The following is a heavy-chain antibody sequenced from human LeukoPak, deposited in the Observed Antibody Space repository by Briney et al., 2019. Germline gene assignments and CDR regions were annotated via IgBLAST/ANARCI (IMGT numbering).Heavy chain of an antibody. J-gene: IGHJ4*02. D-gene: IGHD3/OR15-3a*01. CDR2: ITGSGDGT. Sequence: PGGFLSLSCAASGFTFSRNAMNGLRQAPGTGVEWVSSITGSGDGTFFGYFVEGRFTISRDNFNNTLYLQMNNLRAEDTAIYYCANSLWDWGGPFHYWGQGILATVSS. CDR3: ANSLWDWGGPFHY. CDR1: GFTFSRNA. V-gene: IGHV3-23*01.